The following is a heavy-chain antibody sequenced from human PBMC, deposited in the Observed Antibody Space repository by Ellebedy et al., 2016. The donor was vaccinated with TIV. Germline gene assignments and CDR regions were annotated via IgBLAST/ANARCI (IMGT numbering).Heavy chain of an antibody. CDR3: ARGTYHYGSGESAFDI. V-gene: IGHV4-59*01. J-gene: IGHJ3*02. CDR2: IKNSGST. Sequence: MPSETLSLTCTVSGGSINSYYWSWIRQPPGKGLEWIGYIKNSGSTNYNPSLKSRVTISVDTSKNQFSLKLNSVAAADTAMYYCARGTYHYGSGESAFDIWGQGTMVTVSS. CDR1: GGSINSYY. D-gene: IGHD3-10*01.